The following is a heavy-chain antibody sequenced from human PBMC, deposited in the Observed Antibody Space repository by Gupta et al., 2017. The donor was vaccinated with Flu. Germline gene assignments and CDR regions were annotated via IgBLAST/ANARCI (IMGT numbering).Heavy chain of an antibody. CDR3: ARAGSWYRVRGWFDP. J-gene: IGHJ5*02. V-gene: IGHV4-34*01. D-gene: IGHD6-13*01. CDR2: INHSGST. Sequence: QVQLQQWGAGLLKPSETLSLTCAVYGGSFSGYYWSWIRQPPGKGLEWIGEINHSGSTNYNPSLKSRVTISVDTSKNQFSLKLSSVTAADTAVYYCARAGSWYRVRGWFDPWGQGTLVTVSS. CDR1: GGSFSGYY.